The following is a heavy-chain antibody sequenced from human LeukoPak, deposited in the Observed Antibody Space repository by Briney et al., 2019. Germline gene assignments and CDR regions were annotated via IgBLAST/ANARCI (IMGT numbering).Heavy chain of an antibody. V-gene: IGHV4-30-2*01. CDR1: GGSISSGGYS. J-gene: IGHJ4*02. CDR2: IYHSGST. CDR3: ARGGYDSSGYYYFDY. Sequence: KTSETLSLTCAVSGGSISSGGYSWSWIRQPPGKGLEWIGYIYHSGSTYYNPSLKSRVTISVDRSKNQFSLELSSVTAADTAVYYCARGGYDSSGYYYFDYWGQGTLVTVSS. D-gene: IGHD3-22*01.